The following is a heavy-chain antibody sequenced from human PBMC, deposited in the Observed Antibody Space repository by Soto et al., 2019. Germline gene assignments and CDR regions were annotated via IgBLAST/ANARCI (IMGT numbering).Heavy chain of an antibody. CDR3: ASSRASGNNYYYYGMDV. V-gene: IGHV1-69*06. D-gene: IGHD2-2*01. J-gene: IGHJ6*02. CDR1: GVTFSSYA. Sequence: SVKVSCKASGVTFSSYAISWVRQAPGQGLEWMGGIIPIFGTANYAQKFQGRVTITADKSTSTAYMELSSLRSEDTAVYYCASSRASGNNYYYYGMDVWGQGTTVTVSS. CDR2: IIPIFGTA.